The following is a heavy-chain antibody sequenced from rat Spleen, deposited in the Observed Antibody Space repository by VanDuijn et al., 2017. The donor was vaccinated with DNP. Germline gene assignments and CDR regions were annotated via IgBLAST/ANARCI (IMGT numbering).Heavy chain of an antibody. CDR3: SRHILPLRVWDY. J-gene: IGHJ2*01. CDR2: LTYDGSRT. V-gene: IGHV5-22*01. CDR1: GFTFSDYY. D-gene: IGHD1-4*01. Sequence: EVQLVESGGGLVQPGRSLTLSCAASGFTFSDYYMAWVRQAPTKGLEWVAYLTYDGSRTFYRDSVRGRFTSSRDNAKSTLYLQMNSLRSEDMATYYCSRHILPLRVWDYWGQGVTVTVSS.